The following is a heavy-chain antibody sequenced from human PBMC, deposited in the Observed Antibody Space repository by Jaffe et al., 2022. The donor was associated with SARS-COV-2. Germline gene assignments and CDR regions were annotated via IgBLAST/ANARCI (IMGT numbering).Heavy chain of an antibody. CDR1: RFTFHNCC. V-gene: IGHV3-7*03. D-gene: IGHD5-12*01. CDR2: IKEDGSEK. J-gene: IGHJ4*02. CDR3: AKGGGYDYFDE. Sequence: EVQLVESGGDLVRPGGSLRLPCAAPRFTFHNCCMRWVRQAPGKGLEWVANIKEDGSEKYYVDSVKGRFTISRDNAKNSLSLQMNSLSAADTAIYYCAKGGGYDYFDEWGQGTLVTVSS.